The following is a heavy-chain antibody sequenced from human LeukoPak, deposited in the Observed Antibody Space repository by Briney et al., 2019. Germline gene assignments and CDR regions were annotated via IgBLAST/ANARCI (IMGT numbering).Heavy chain of an antibody. V-gene: IGHV3-23*01. Sequence: GGSLRLSCAASGFTFSSYWMSWVRQAPGKGLEWVSAISGSGGSTYYADSVKGRFTISRDNSKNTLYLQMNSLRAEDTAVYYCAKDLFDGSYILSGMDVWGQGTTVTVSS. CDR3: AKDLFDGSYILSGMDV. D-gene: IGHD1-26*01. CDR2: ISGSGGST. J-gene: IGHJ6*02. CDR1: GFTFSSYW.